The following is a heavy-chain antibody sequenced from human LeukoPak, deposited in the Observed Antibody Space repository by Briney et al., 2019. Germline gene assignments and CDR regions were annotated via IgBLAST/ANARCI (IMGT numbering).Heavy chain of an antibody. CDR1: GGSISSYY. Sequence: PSETLSLTCTVSGGSISSYYWSWIRQPPGKGLEWIGYIYYSGSTNYNPSLKSRVTISVDTSKNQFSLKLSSVTAADTAVYYCARVGTNYYDSSGYYDPIFDYWGQGTLVTVSS. CDR2: IYYSGST. V-gene: IGHV4-59*01. J-gene: IGHJ4*02. CDR3: ARVGTNYYDSSGYYDPIFDY. D-gene: IGHD3-22*01.